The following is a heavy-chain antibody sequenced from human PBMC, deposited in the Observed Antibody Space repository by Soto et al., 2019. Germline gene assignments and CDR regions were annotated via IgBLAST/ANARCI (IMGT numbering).Heavy chain of an antibody. CDR2: IWYDGSNK. D-gene: IGHD6-13*01. CDR3: ARDWNVKQQLTSGMDV. CDR1: GFTFSSYG. J-gene: IGHJ6*02. Sequence: QVQLVESGGGVVQPGRSLRLSCAASGFTFSSYGMHWVRQAPGKGLEWVAVIWYDGSNKYYADSVKGRFTISRDNSKNTLYLQMNSLRAEDTAVYYCARDWNVKQQLTSGMDVWGQGTTVTVSS. V-gene: IGHV3-33*01.